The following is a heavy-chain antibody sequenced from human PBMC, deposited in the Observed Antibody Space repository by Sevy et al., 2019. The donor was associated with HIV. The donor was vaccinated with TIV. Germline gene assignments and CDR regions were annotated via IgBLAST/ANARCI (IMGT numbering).Heavy chain of an antibody. V-gene: IGHV3-23*01. CDR3: AKGDTNFYGLDV. CDR2: ISGSAGST. J-gene: IGHJ6*02. Sequence: GGSLRLSCAASGFTFSTYPMSWVRQAPGKGLEWVSAISGSAGSTYYADSVEGRFTISRDKSKNTLYLQMNSLRAEDTAVYYCAKGDTNFYGLDVWGQGTTVTVSS. D-gene: IGHD5-18*01. CDR1: GFTFSTYP.